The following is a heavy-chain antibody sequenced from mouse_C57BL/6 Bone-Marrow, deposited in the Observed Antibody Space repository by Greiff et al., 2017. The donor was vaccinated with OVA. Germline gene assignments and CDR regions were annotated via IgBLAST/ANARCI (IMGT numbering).Heavy chain of an antibody. V-gene: IGHV2-5*01. CDR1: GFSLTSYG. Sequence: VHLVESGPGLVQPSQSLSITCTVSGFSLTSYGVHWVRQSPGKGLEWLGVIWRGGSTDYNAAFMSRLSITKDNSKSQVFFKMNSLQADDTAIYYCAKMWRGWYFDVWGTGTTVTVSS. CDR2: IWRGGST. CDR3: AKMWRGWYFDV. J-gene: IGHJ1*03.